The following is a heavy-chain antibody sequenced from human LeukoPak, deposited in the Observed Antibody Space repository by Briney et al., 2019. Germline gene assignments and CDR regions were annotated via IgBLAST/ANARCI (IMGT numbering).Heavy chain of an antibody. J-gene: IGHJ4*02. D-gene: IGHD4-17*01. CDR3: ARGQFQRYY. CDR2: VNHSGRT. CDR1: GGSFSGYF. Sequence: PSETLSLTCAVYGGSFSGYFWSWIRQPPGKGLEWIGEVNHSGRTNYNPSLKSRVTISVDPSKSQFSLNLRSVTAADTAVYYCARGQFQRYYWGQGTLVIVSS. V-gene: IGHV4-34*01.